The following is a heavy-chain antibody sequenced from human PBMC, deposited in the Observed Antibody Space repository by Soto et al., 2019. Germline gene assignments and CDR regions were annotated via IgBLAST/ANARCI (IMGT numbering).Heavy chain of an antibody. CDR1: GGSLTTGDYY. D-gene: IGHD4-17*01. CDR3: ARGNDYLYFYDC. J-gene: IGHJ4*02. Sequence: QVQLQESGPGLAKPSQTLSLICTVSGGSLTTGDYYWSWIRQSPGEGLEWIGYISRSGNIFYNPSLKSRITISLDTSKNQSSLKLNSVTAADTAVYYRARGNDYLYFYDCWGQGTLVTVSS. V-gene: IGHV4-30-4*01. CDR2: ISRSGNI.